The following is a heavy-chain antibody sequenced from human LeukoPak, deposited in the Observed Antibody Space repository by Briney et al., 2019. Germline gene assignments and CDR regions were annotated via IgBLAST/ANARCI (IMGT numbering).Heavy chain of an antibody. D-gene: IGHD3-10*01. J-gene: IGHJ4*02. V-gene: IGHV3-23*01. CDR1: GFTFSSYA. CDR3: AAITMVRGWVFDY. Sequence: GGSLRLSCAASGFTFSSYAMSWVRQAPGKGLEWVSTISDGGHTTYYADSVKGRFTISRDNSKNTLYLQMNSLRAEDTAVYYCAAITMVRGWVFDYWGQGTLVTVSS. CDR2: ISDGGHTT.